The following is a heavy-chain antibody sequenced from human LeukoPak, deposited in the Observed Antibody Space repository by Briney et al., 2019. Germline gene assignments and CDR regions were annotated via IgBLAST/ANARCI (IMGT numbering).Heavy chain of an antibody. CDR2: VKQDGSEQ. V-gene: IGHV3-7*05. Sequence: GGSLRLSCAASGFTFSRFWMSWVRQAPGKGLEGVANVKQDGSEQYYVDPVKGRFTISRDNAKNSLYLQMNSLRAEDPAVYYCARDRNYYYGMDVWGQGTTVTVSS. J-gene: IGHJ6*02. CDR1: GFTFSRFW. CDR3: ARDRNYYYGMDV.